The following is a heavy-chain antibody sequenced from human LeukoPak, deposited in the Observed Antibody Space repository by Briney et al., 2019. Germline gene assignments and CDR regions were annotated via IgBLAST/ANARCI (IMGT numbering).Heavy chain of an antibody. CDR1: GYTFTSYD. J-gene: IGHJ5*02. V-gene: IGHV1-8*03. D-gene: IGHD6-19*01. CDR2: MNPNSGNT. CDR3: TRGSGIVVAGWDWFDP. Sequence: ASVKVSCKASGYTFTSYDINWVRQATGQGLEWMGWMNPNSGNTGYAQKFQGRVTITRNTSISTAYMELSSLRSEDTAVYYCTRGSGIVVAGWDWFDPWGQGTLVTVSS.